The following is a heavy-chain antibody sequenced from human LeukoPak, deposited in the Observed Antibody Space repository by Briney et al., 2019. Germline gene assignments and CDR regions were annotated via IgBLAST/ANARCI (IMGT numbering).Heavy chain of an antibody. CDR3: ASIGYSYGPQFDY. J-gene: IGHJ4*02. D-gene: IGHD5-18*01. V-gene: IGHV3-48*03. Sequence: GGPLRLSCAASGFTFSSYEMNWVRQAPGKGLEWVSYFSCSGSTIYYADSVKGRFTISRDDAKNSLYLQMNSLRAEDTAVYYCASIGYSYGPQFDYWGQGTLVTVSS. CDR2: FSCSGSTI. CDR1: GFTFSSYE.